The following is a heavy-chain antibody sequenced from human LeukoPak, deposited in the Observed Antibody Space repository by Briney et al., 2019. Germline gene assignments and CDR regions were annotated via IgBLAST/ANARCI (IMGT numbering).Heavy chain of an antibody. CDR2: IKQDGSKK. V-gene: IGHV3-7*03. J-gene: IGHJ1*01. CDR1: GFTFSTYW. D-gene: IGHD6-13*01. Sequence: GGSLRLSCAASGFTFSTYWMSWVRQAPGKGLEWVANIKQDGSKKYYVDSVKGRFTISRDNSKNTLYLQMNSLRAEDTAVYYCAKALSQQLVRYSQEWGQGTLVTVSS. CDR3: AKALSQQLVRYSQE.